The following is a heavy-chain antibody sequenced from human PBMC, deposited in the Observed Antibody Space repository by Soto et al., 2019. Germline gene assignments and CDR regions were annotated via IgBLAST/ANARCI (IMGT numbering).Heavy chain of an antibody. J-gene: IGHJ4*02. D-gene: IGHD6-13*01. CDR2: INHSGST. CDR3: ASGIAAAREYYFDY. V-gene: IGHV4-34*01. Sequence: SETLSLTCAVYGGSFSGYYWSWIRQPPGKGLEWIGEINHSGSTNYNPSLKSRVTISVDTSKNQFSLKLSSVTAADTAVYYCASGIAAAREYYFDYWGQGTLVTVSS. CDR1: GGSFSGYY.